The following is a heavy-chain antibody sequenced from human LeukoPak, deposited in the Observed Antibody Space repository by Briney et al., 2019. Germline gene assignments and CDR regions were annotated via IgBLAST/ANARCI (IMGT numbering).Heavy chain of an antibody. CDR1: GHSFTSYW. D-gene: IGHD3-22*01. J-gene: IGHJ2*01. CDR2: IYPGDSDT. CDR3: ARLGYYYDSSGYSHWYFDL. Sequence: GESLKISCKGSGHSFTSYWIGWVRQMPGKGLEWMGIIYPGDSDTRYSPSFQGQVTISADKSISTAYLQWSSLKASDTAMYYCARLGYYYDSSGYSHWYFDLWGRGTLVTVSS. V-gene: IGHV5-51*01.